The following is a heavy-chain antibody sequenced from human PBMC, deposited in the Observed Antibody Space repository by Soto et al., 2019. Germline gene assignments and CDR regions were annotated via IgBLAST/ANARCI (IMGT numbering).Heavy chain of an antibody. Sequence: QVQLQESGPGLVKPSQTLSLTCTVSGGSISSGGYYWSWIRQHPGKGLEWIGYIYHSGTTYYNPSLKRRSTIXDXPSXNLSSRKLTAVTAADTAVYDCARVRGNQLLGWFDPWGQGTLVTVSS. CDR1: GGSISSGGYY. CDR3: ARVRGNQLLGWFDP. J-gene: IGHJ5*02. V-gene: IGHV4-31*03. D-gene: IGHD2-2*01. CDR2: IYHSGTT.